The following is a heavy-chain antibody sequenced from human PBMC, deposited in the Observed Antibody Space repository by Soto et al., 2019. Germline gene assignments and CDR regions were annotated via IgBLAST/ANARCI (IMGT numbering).Heavy chain of an antibody. CDR1: GFTFSSYS. Sequence: PGGSLRLSCAASGFTFSSYSMNWVRQAPGKGLEWVSSISSSSSYIYYADKEKGRFTISRDNAKNSLNIQINSLRAEETTEYYCARDLGGPGIYDSSGYYHNWGQGTLVTVSS. J-gene: IGHJ4*02. D-gene: IGHD3-22*01. CDR2: ISSSSSYI. V-gene: IGHV3-21*01. CDR3: ARDLGGPGIYDSSGYYHN.